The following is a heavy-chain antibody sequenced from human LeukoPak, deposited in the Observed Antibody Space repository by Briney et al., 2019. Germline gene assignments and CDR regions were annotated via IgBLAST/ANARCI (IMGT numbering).Heavy chain of an antibody. J-gene: IGHJ5*02. V-gene: IGHV1-2*02. Sequence: ASVKVSCKASGYTFTGYYMHWVRQAPGQGLEWMGWINPNSGGTNYAQKFQGRVTMTRDASISTAYMELGRLRSDDTAVYYCARSSRITIFGVVKLTNNWFDPWGQGTLVTVSS. D-gene: IGHD3-3*01. CDR3: ARSSRITIFGVVKLTNNWFDP. CDR1: GYTFTGYY. CDR2: INPNSGGT.